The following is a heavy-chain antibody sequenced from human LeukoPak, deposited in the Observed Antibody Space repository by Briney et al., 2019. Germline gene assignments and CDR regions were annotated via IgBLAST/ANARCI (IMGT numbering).Heavy chain of an antibody. D-gene: IGHD1-26*01. V-gene: IGHV3-30*02. CDR3: AKVIVGTTAFDY. CDR2: IRYDGSNK. CDR1: GFTFSSFA. Sequence: GGSLRLSCAASGFTFSSFAMHWVRQAPGKGLEWVAFIRYDGSNKYYADSVKGRFTISRDNSKNTLYLQMNSLRVEDTAVYYCAKVIVGTTAFDYWGQGTLVTVSS. J-gene: IGHJ4*02.